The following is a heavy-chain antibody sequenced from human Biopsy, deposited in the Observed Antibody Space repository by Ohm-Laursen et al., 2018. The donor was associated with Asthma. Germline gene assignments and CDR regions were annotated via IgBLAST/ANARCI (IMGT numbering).Heavy chain of an antibody. CDR2: ISVYNGNT. D-gene: IGHD3-10*01. V-gene: IGHV1-18*01. CDR1: GYTFNSVG. J-gene: IGHJ6*02. Sequence: ASVKVSCKTSGYTFNSVGITWVRQAPGQGLEWMGWISVYNGNTKFAQKLQDRVTMITDTSTSTAYMELRSLRSDDTAVYFCARAVDYSHYYGIDVWGQGTTVTVS. CDR3: ARAVDYSHYYGIDV.